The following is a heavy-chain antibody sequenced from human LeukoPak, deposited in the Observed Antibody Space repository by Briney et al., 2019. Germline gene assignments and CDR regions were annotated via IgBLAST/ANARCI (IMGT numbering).Heavy chain of an antibody. Sequence: GEALKISCNGSGYSFTSYWIGWVRQMPGKGLEVVGIIYPGYSDTRYSPSFQGQVTISADKSISTAYLQWSSLKASDTAMYYCARLQYYYDSSGYYLYYFDYWGQGTLVTVSS. CDR1: GYSFTSYW. CDR3: ARLQYYYDSSGYYLYYFDY. J-gene: IGHJ4*02. V-gene: IGHV5-51*01. CDR2: IYPGYSDT. D-gene: IGHD3-22*01.